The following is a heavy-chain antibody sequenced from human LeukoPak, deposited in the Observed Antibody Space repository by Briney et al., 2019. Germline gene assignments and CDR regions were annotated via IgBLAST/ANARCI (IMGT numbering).Heavy chain of an antibody. D-gene: IGHD4-17*01. CDR1: GFAFSSNW. Sequence: PGGSLRLSCAASGFAFSSNWITWVRQAPGKGLEWVANIKQDGSQKNYVDSVKGRFTISRDNAKNSLYLQMSGLRAEDTAVSYCSRGPSTTVTHYWGQGTLVTVSS. CDR3: SRGPSTTVTHY. V-gene: IGHV3-7*01. CDR2: IKQDGSQK. J-gene: IGHJ4*02.